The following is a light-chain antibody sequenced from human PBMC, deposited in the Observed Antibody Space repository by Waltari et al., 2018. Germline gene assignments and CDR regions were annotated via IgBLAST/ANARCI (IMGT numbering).Light chain of an antibody. CDR1: NSNIGSNT. CDR3: AAWDESLKGWV. J-gene: IGLJ3*02. Sequence: QSVLTQPPSLSGTPGQRVTISCSGSNSNIGSNTVDLYQVLPGTAPKLFIHGNDQRPAVVHDRFCGAKFGASGSLAISGLHPEDESEYYCAAWDESLKGWVFGGGTRLTVL. V-gene: IGLV1-44*01. CDR2: GND.